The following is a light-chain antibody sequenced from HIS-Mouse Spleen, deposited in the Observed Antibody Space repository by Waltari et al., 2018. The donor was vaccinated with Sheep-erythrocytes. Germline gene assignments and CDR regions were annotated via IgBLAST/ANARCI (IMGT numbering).Light chain of an antibody. CDR2: AAS. Sequence: DIQMTQSPSSVSASVGVRVTITCRARQGISSWLAWYQQKPGKPPKLLIYAASSLQSGVPLRVSGSGAGADFTLSISCLQPRDFGTFYCQHANSFPINFGQGTRLEI. CDR1: QGISSW. J-gene: IGKJ5*01. V-gene: IGKV1-12*01. CDR3: QHANSFPIN.